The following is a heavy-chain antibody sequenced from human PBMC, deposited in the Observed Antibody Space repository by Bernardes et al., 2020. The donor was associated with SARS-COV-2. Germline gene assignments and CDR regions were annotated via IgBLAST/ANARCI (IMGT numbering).Heavy chain of an antibody. D-gene: IGHD3-22*01. J-gene: IGHJ5*02. CDR3: AKGSITLIVPLWFDP. V-gene: IGHV3-23*01. CDR2: ISGSGDST. Sequence: VWSLRLSCAASRFTFRNYAMNWVRQAPGQGPEWVSGISGSGDSTYYAESVKGRFSISRDNSKNTLYLQMNSLRAEDTALYYCAKGSITLIVPLWFDPWGQGTLVTVSS. CDR1: RFTFRNYA.